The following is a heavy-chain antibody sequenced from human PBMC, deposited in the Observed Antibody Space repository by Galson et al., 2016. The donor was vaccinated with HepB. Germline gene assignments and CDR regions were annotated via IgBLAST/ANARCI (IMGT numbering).Heavy chain of an antibody. CDR2: IRPYNGVT. CDR3: ARISHKYYYYYMDV. V-gene: IGHV1-18*01. Sequence: SVKVSCKASGYSFVGFGLTWVRQAPGQGLEWMGWIRPYNGVTDYAQKFRGRLTMTTDTSTSTAYMELRSLRSDDTAVYYCARISHKYYYYYMDVWGKGTPVTVSS. CDR1: GYSFVGFG. J-gene: IGHJ6*03.